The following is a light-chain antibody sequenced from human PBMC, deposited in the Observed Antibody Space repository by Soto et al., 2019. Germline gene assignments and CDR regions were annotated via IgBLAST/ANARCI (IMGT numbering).Light chain of an antibody. CDR2: DAS. CDR3: QQYNSYSGM. J-gene: IGKJ1*01. CDR1: QTIGSW. V-gene: IGKV1-5*01. Sequence: DIQMTRSPSTLSASVGDRVTVTCRASQTIGSWLAWYQQKPGRAPKLLIFDASSLESGVPSRFSGNGSGTEFTLTISGLQPDDFASYYCQQYNSYSGMFGQGTKVDIK.